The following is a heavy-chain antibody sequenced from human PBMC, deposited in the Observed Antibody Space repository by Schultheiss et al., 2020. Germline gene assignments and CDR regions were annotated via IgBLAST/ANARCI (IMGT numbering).Heavy chain of an antibody. Sequence: GGSLRLSCVASGLTFRHYGMHWVRQAPGKGLEWVAVIWHDGSNKYYADSVQGRFTISRDNAKNTLYLQMNSLRAEDTAVYYCARDPCFDGVCHFDDWDQGTLVTVSS. CDR2: IWHDGSNK. J-gene: IGHJ4*02. CDR3: ARDPCFDGVCHFDD. D-gene: IGHD2-8*01. V-gene: IGHV3-33*01. CDR1: GLTFRHYG.